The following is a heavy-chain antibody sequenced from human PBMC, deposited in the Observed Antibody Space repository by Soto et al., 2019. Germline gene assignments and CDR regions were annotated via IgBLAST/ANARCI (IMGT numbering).Heavy chain of an antibody. V-gene: IGHV1-46*01. D-gene: IGHD3-3*01. CDR2: INPSGGST. Sequence: ASVKVSCKASGYTFTSYYMHWVRQAPGQGLEWMGIINPSGGSTSYAQKFQGRVTMTRDTSTSTVYMELSSLRSEDTAVYYCARFLNTISQRTSGYYYYGMDVWGQGTTVTVSS. CDR3: ARFLNTISQRTSGYYYYGMDV. CDR1: GYTFTSYY. J-gene: IGHJ6*02.